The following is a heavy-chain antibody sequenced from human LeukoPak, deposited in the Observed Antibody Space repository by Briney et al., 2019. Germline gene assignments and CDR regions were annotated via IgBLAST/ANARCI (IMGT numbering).Heavy chain of an antibody. D-gene: IGHD2-2*01. J-gene: IGHJ6*04. V-gene: IGHV1-69*06. CDR1: GGTFSSYA. CDR2: IIPILGTA. Sequence: SVKVSCKASGGTFSSYAISWVRQAPGQGLEWMGGIIPILGTANYAQKFQGRVTITADKSTSTAYMELSSLRSEDTAVYYCARDIVVVPAAMNYYYGMDVWGKGTTVTVSS. CDR3: ARDIVVVPAAMNYYYGMDV.